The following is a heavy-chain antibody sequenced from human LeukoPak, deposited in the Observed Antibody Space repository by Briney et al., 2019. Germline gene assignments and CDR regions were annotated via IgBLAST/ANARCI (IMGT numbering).Heavy chain of an antibody. V-gene: IGHV4-34*01. CDR3: ARRYSYNMDDS. CDR1: GELFSNYC. Sequence: PSETLSLTCAVYGELFSNYCRSWSRQPPGKGLEWIGEIHHSGSTSYSPSLRGRVTISMDTSKHQFSLELNSVTAADTAVYYCARRYSYNMDDSWGQGTLVTVSS. D-gene: IGHD5-18*01. CDR2: IHHSGST. J-gene: IGHJ4*02.